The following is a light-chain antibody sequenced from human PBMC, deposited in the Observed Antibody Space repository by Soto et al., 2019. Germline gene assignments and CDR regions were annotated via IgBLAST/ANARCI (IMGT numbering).Light chain of an antibody. CDR2: AAS. CDR1: QDIGGR. J-gene: IGKJ1*01. Sequence: DIQMTQSPSSVSASVGDRITITCRTSQDIGGRLAWFQQKPGKAPQYLIQAASILQSGVPSRFRGSGSDKELVLIVNNLQPEDFASYFCLQVYSFQRTVGLGTKVDIK. CDR3: LQVYSFQRT. V-gene: IGKV1-12*01.